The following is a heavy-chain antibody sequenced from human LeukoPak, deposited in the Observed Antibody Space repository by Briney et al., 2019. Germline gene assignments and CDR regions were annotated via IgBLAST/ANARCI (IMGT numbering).Heavy chain of an antibody. CDR3: ARDRGAHSSSSFYYYYYMDV. J-gene: IGHJ6*03. Sequence: GGSLRLSCAASGFTFSSYAMHWVRQAPGRGLEWVAVISYDGSNKYYADSVKGRFTISRDNSKNTLYLQMNSLRAEDTAVYYCARDRGAHSSSSFYYYYYMDVWGKGTTVTVSS. D-gene: IGHD6-6*01. V-gene: IGHV3-30*04. CDR2: ISYDGSNK. CDR1: GFTFSSYA.